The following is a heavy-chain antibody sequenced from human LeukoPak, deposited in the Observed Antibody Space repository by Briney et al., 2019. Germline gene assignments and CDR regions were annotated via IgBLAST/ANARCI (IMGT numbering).Heavy chain of an antibody. Sequence: SETLSLTCTVSGGSVSTYYWSWIRQPAGKGLEWIRRFYSSGSTSYNPSLKSRVSMSIDTSKNQFSLNLTSVTAADTAVYYCAKVAGSRYFDIWGRGTLVTVSS. CDR2: FYSSGST. CDR1: GGSVSTYY. CDR3: AKVAGSRYFDI. J-gene: IGHJ2*01. V-gene: IGHV4-4*07. D-gene: IGHD6-19*01.